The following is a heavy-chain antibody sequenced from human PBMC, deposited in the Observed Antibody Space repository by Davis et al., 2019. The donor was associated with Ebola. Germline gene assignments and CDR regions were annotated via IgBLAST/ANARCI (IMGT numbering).Heavy chain of an antibody. CDR2: IYYSGST. Sequence: PGGSLRLSCTVSGGSISSYYWSWIRQPPGKGLEWIGYIYYSGSTNYNPSLKSRVTISVDTSKNQFSLKLSSVTAADTAVYYCARVGGDYDFWSGHYTYYYYMDVWGKGTTVTVSS. CDR1: GGSISSYY. V-gene: IGHV4-59*01. J-gene: IGHJ6*03. D-gene: IGHD3-3*01. CDR3: ARVGGDYDFWSGHYTYYYYMDV.